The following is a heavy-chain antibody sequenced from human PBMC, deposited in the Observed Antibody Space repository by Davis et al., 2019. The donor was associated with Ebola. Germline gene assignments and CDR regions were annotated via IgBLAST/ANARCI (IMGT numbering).Heavy chain of an antibody. D-gene: IGHD3-22*01. V-gene: IGHV6-1*01. CDR3: ARDPPYDQGPDY. CDR2: RYCMSKWFV. Sequence: LRLSFAISGDSGSSHGAGLNWIGHSPATGREWLGRRYCMSKWFVDYAVSVKSRITINPYTSKNQFSLQLTSVTPEDTAVYYCARDPPYDQGPDYWRQGTLVTVSS. J-gene: IGHJ4*02. CDR1: GDSGSSHGAG.